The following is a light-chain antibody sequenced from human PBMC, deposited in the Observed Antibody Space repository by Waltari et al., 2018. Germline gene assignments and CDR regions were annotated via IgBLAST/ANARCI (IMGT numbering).Light chain of an antibody. CDR3: SSWDDSLEGHV. Sequence: QSVMTQPPSVSAPPGQRVTISCSGSRSNVATHFLHWYHYVPGTAPKLLIYKNNDRPSGVPDLFSASKSGTSASLAISGLQPEDEADYYCSSWDDSLEGHVFGTGTRVSVL. J-gene: IGLJ1*01. CDR2: KNN. V-gene: IGLV1-44*01. CDR1: RSNVATHF.